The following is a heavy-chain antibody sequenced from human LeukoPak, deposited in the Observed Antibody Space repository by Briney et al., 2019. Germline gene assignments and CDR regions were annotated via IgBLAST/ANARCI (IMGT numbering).Heavy chain of an antibody. J-gene: IGHJ3*02. V-gene: IGHV3-30*02. Sequence: GGSLRLSCAASGFTFSSYGMHWVRQAPGKGLEWVAFIRYDGSNKYYADSVKGRFTISRDNAKNSLYLQMNSLRAEDTAVYYCARGSEAAAGTGSSDAFDIWGQGTMVTVSS. CDR1: GFTFSSYG. CDR2: IRYDGSNK. CDR3: ARGSEAAAGTGSSDAFDI. D-gene: IGHD6-13*01.